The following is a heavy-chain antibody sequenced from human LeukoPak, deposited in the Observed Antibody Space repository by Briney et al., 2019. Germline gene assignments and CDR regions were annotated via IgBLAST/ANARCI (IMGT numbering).Heavy chain of an antibody. CDR3: ARMKQWRYAFDI. CDR2: INHSGST. V-gene: IGHV4-34*01. CDR1: GGSFSGYY. D-gene: IGHD6-19*01. J-gene: IGHJ3*02. Sequence: SETLSLTCAVYGGSFSGYYWSWIRQPPGKGLEWIGEINHSGSTNYNPSLKSRVTISVDTSKNQFSLKLSSVTAADTAVYYCARMKQWRYAFDIWGQGTMVTVSS.